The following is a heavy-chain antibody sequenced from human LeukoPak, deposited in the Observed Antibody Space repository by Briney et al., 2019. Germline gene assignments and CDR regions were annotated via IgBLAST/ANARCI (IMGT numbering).Heavy chain of an antibody. Sequence: PSETLSLTSTVSGGSISSSSYYCGWIRQPPGKGLELIVSIFYSGSTYYNPSLKSRVTISVDTSMKQFSLKLSSVTAADTAVYYCARYSLTGYSGYDLGDYWGQGTLVTVSS. D-gene: IGHD5-12*01. CDR3: ARYSLTGYSGYDLGDY. V-gene: IGHV4-39*01. J-gene: IGHJ4*02. CDR1: GGSISSSSYY. CDR2: IFYSGST.